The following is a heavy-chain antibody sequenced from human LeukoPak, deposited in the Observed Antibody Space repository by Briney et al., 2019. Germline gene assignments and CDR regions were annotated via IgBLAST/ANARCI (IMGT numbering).Heavy chain of an antibody. Sequence: GRSLRLSCAASGFTFSSYGMHWVRQAPGKGLEWVAVISYDGSNKYYADSVKGRFTISRDNSKNTLYLQMNSLRAEDTAVYYCXXXXXXXTTSEFDYWGQGTLVTVSS. D-gene: IGHD1-1*01. CDR3: XXXXXXXTTSEFDY. CDR1: GFTFSSYG. J-gene: IGHJ4*02. CDR2: ISYDGSNK. V-gene: IGHV3-30*03.